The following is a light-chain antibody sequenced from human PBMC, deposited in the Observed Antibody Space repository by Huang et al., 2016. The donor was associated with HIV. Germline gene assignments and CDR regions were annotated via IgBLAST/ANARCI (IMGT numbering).Light chain of an antibody. J-gene: IGKJ1*01. V-gene: IGKV3-15*01. CDR1: QSFSRN. CDR3: QQYNNWPKT. Sequence: EIVMTQSPATLSVSPGERATLSCRASQSFSRNVAWYQQNPGQYPRFLIYGASTRATGIPARFSGSGSWTEFTLTISSLQSEDFAVYYCQQYNNWPKTFGQGTKVEIK. CDR2: GAS.